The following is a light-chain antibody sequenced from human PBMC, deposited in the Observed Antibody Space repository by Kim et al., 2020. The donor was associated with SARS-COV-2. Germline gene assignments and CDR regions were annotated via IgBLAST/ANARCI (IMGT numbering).Light chain of an antibody. Sequence: PGQTACIPCSGDKLGDKFACWYQQKPGRSPALVIYKDNKRPSGIPERFSGSNSGNTATLTIRGTQAMDEADYYCQAWDDTTVVFGGGTKLTV. CDR1: KLGDKF. V-gene: IGLV3-1*01. J-gene: IGLJ2*01. CDR2: KDN. CDR3: QAWDDTTVV.